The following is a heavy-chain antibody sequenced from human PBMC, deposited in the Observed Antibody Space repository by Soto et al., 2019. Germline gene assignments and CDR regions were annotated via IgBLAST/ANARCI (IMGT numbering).Heavy chain of an antibody. J-gene: IGHJ6*02. CDR3: AREVRWAPTGNYYYYGMDV. V-gene: IGHV4-59*01. CDR2: IYYSGST. CDR1: GGSISSYY. D-gene: IGHD4-17*01. Sequence: QVQLQESGPGLVKPSETLSLTCTVSGGSISSYYWSWIRQPPGKGLEWIGYIYYSGSTNYNPSLKIRVTISVYTSKNQLSLKLSSVTAADTAVYYSAREVRWAPTGNYYYYGMDVWGQGTTVTVSS.